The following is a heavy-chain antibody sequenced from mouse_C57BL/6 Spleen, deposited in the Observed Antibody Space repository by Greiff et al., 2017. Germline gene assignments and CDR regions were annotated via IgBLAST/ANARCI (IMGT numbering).Heavy chain of an antibody. CDR3: ARRGNYFCY. CDR2: INPGSGGT. V-gene: IGHV1-54*01. J-gene: IGHJ2*01. Sequence: VQLQQSGAELVRPGTSVKVSCKASGYAFTNYLIEWVKQRPGQGLEWIGVINPGSGGTNYNEKFKGKATLTADISSSTAYMQLSSLPSEDSAVYFCARRGNYFCYWGQGTTLTVSS. CDR1: GYAFTNYL.